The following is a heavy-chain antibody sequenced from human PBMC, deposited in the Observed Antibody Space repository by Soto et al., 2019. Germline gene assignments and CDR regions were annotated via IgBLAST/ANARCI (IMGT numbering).Heavy chain of an antibody. CDR3: ERDYLSSMLSLSYFDF. D-gene: IGHD2-2*01. CDR2: INPSGGSA. V-gene: IGHV1-46*01. J-gene: IGHJ4*02. Sequence: QVQLVQSGAEVTRPGASVKVSCKASGYILISHYIHWVRQAPGQGLECMGFINPSGGSATIAQKLQGRVTMTRDTSTSTVYMALTILRSKDAAGYYCERDYLSSMLSLSYFDFWGQGTLVTVSA. CDR1: GYILISHY.